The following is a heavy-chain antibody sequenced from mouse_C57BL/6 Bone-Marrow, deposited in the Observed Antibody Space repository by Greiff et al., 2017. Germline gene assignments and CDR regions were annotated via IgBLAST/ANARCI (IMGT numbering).Heavy chain of an antibody. J-gene: IGHJ3*01. CDR2: IYPSDSET. D-gene: IGHD2-4*01. CDR3: ARPYDYDSWFAY. Sequence: QVQLQQPGAELVRPGSSVKLSCKASGYTFTSYWMDWVKQRPGQGLEWIGNIYPSDSETHYNQKFTDKATLTVDKSSSTAYMQLSSLTSEDSAVYYCARPYDYDSWFAYWGQGTLVSVSA. V-gene: IGHV1-61*01. CDR1: GYTFTSYW.